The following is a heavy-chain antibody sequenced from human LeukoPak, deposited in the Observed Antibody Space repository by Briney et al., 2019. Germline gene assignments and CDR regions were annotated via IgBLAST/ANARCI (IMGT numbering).Heavy chain of an antibody. V-gene: IGHV4-39*01. D-gene: IGHD5-18*01. J-gene: IGHJ4*02. Sequence: PSETLSLTCTVSGGSISSSSYYWGWIRQPPGKGLEWIGSIYYSGSTYYNPSPKSRVTISVDTSKNQFSLKLSSVTAADTAVYYCARLPKYSYGPFDYWGQGTLVTVSS. CDR3: ARLPKYSYGPFDY. CDR2: IYYSGST. CDR1: GGSISSSSYY.